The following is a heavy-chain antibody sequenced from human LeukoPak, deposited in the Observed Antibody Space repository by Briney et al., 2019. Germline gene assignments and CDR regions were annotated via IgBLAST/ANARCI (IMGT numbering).Heavy chain of an antibody. CDR1: GFTFRNYA. D-gene: IGHD6-19*01. Sequence: GGSLRLSCAASGFTFRNYAMHWVRQAPGKGLEWVAVISYDGSNKYYADSVKGRFTISRDNSKNTLYLQMNSLRAEDTAVYYCATVGSGWYGSFDYWGQGTLVTVSS. J-gene: IGHJ4*02. V-gene: IGHV3-30*01. CDR2: ISYDGSNK. CDR3: ATVGSGWYGSFDY.